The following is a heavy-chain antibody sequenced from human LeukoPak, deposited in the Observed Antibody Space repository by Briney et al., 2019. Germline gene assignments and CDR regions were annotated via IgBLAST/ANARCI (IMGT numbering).Heavy chain of an antibody. CDR3: ARVKEGSPDQGGFDY. CDR2: IYHSGST. Sequence: SETLSLTCAVSGGSISSSNWWSWVRQPPGKGLEWIGEIYHSGSTNYNPSLKSRVTISVDKSKNQFSLKLSSVTAADTAVYYCARVKEGSPDQGGFDYWGQGTLVTVSS. V-gene: IGHV4-4*02. J-gene: IGHJ4*02. CDR1: GGSISSSNW. D-gene: IGHD3-10*01.